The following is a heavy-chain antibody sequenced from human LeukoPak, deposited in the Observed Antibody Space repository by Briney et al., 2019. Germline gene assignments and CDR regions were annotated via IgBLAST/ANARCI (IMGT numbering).Heavy chain of an antibody. CDR2: ISHDGNNK. Sequence: GGSLRLSCAASGFTFSSYAMSWVRQAPGKGLEWVAYISHDGNNKYYADPVKGRFTISRDNSNNTLYLQMNSLRAEDTAVYYCARGAYSYGFESYFDYWGQGTLVTVSS. D-gene: IGHD5-18*01. CDR3: ARGAYSYGFESYFDY. V-gene: IGHV3-30*04. CDR1: GFTFSSYA. J-gene: IGHJ4*02.